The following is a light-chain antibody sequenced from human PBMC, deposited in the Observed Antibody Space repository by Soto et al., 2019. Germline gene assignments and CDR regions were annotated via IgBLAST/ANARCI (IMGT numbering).Light chain of an antibody. J-gene: IGKJ4*01. Sequence: EIVLTQSPATLSLSPGERATLSCRASQSVSSYLAWYQQKAGQAPGLLIYDASNRATGIPDRFSGSGSGTDFTLPISSLEPEDFAVYYCQQRSNWPLTFGGGTKVQIK. CDR3: QQRSNWPLT. V-gene: IGKV3-11*01. CDR2: DAS. CDR1: QSVSSY.